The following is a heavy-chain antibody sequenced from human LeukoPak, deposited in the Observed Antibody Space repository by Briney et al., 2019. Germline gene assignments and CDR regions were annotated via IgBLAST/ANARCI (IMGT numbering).Heavy chain of an antibody. D-gene: IGHD1-26*01. V-gene: IGHV4-30-4*01. CDR1: GGSISSGDYY. Sequence: SQTLSLTCTVSGGSISSGDYYWSWIRQPPGKGLEWIGYIYYSGSTNYNPSLKSRVTISVDKSKNQFSLKLSSVTAADTAVYYCASRGYSGSYYPLFDYWGQGTLVTVSS. J-gene: IGHJ4*02. CDR2: IYYSGST. CDR3: ASRGYSGSYYPLFDY.